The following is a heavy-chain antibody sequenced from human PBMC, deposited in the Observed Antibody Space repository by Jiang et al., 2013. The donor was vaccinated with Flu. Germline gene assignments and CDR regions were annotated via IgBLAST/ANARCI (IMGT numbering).Heavy chain of an antibody. V-gene: IGHV3-11*01. CDR2: ISGSGSDI. CDR1: GFTFSDSY. Sequence: SGGGLVKPGGSLRLSCAASGFTFSDSYMSWVRQAPGEGLEWVSYISGSGSDIEYADSVKGRFTSSRDNAKNSLYLQMNNLRAEDTAVYYCARGAREPQYWGQGTLVTVSS. CDR3: ARGAREPQY. J-gene: IGHJ1*01.